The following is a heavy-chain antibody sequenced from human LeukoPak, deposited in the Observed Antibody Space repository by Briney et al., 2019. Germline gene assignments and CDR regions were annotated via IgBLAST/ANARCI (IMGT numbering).Heavy chain of an antibody. CDR2: IGTAGDT. D-gene: IGHD4-23*01. CDR3: ARGGGKAPPDY. J-gene: IGHJ4*02. V-gene: IGHV3-13*01. CDR1: GFTFSSYD. Sequence: GGSLRLSCAASGFTFSSYDMHWVRQGTGNGLEWVSSIGTAGDTYYPGSVKGRFTVSRENAKNSLYLQMNSLRAGDTAVYYCARGGGKAPPDYWGQGTLVTVSS.